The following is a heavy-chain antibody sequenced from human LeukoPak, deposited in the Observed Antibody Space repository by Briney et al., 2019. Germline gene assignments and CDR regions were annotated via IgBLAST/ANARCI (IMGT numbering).Heavy chain of an antibody. D-gene: IGHD7-27*01. J-gene: IGHJ4*02. Sequence: SETLSLTCTVSGGSISSFYWSWIRQPPGKWMEWIGCISYSGSTSYNPSLKSRVTISVDTSKNQFYPKLSYVTAADTAVYFCARESSWGNFDYWGQGTLVTVSS. V-gene: IGHV4-59*01. CDR1: GGSISSFY. CDR3: ARESSWGNFDY. CDR2: ISYSGST.